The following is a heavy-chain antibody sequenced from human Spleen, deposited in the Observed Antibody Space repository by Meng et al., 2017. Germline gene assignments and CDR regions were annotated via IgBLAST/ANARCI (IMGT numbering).Heavy chain of an antibody. V-gene: IGHV3-66*02. D-gene: IGHD6-19*01. CDR1: GFTVSSNY. Sequence: GGSLRLSCAASGFTVSSNYMSWVRQAPGKGLEWVSVIYSGGSTYYADSVKGRFTISRDNSKNTLYLQMNSLRAEDTAVYYCASLYSSGWYYFDYWGQGTLVNVSS. J-gene: IGHJ4*02. CDR3: ASLYSSGWYYFDY. CDR2: IYSGGST.